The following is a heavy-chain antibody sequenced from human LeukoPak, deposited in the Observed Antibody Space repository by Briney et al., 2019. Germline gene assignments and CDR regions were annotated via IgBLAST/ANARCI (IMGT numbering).Heavy chain of an antibody. Sequence: PGGSLRLSCAASGFTFSSYSMNWVRQAPGEGLEWVSSISSSSSYIYYADSVKGRFTIYRDNANNSLYLQMNSLRAEDTAVYYCAREMATIDHFDYWGQGTLVTVSS. CDR3: AREMATIDHFDY. V-gene: IGHV3-21*01. CDR2: ISSSSSYI. J-gene: IGHJ4*02. D-gene: IGHD5-12*01. CDR1: GFTFSSYS.